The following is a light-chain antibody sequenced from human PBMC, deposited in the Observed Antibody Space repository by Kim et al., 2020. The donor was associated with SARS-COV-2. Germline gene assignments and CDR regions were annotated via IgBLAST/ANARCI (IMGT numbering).Light chain of an antibody. Sequence: QLVLTQPSSLSASPGASASLTCTLRSGINVATYRIYWYQQKPGSPPQYLLRYRSDSDKQQGSGVPSRFSGSKDASANAGILLISGLQSEDEADYYCMVWHNNAVVFGGGTQLTVL. J-gene: IGLJ2*01. CDR1: SGINVATYR. V-gene: IGLV5-45*02. CDR2: YRSDSDK. CDR3: MVWHNNAVV.